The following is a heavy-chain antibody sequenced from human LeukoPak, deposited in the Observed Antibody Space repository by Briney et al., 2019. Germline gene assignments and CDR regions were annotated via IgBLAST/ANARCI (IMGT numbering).Heavy chain of an antibody. CDR1: GFTFSSYA. V-gene: IGHV3-23*01. CDR2: ISGSGGST. CDR3: ARDPRTGSQSNWFDP. Sequence: GGSLRLSCAASGFTFSSYAMSWVRQAPGKGLEWVSAISGSGGSTYYAGSVKGRFTISRDNSKNTLYLQMNSLRAEDTAVYYCARDPRTGSQSNWFDPWGQGTLVTVSS. D-gene: IGHD7-27*01. J-gene: IGHJ5*02.